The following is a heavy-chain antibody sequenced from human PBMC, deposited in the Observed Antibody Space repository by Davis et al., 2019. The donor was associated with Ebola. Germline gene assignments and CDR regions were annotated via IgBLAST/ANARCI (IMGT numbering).Heavy chain of an antibody. CDR2: INPSGGST. CDR3: ARDTLRFLEWLYPLYYYYGMDV. CDR1: GYTFTSYY. V-gene: IGHV1-46*01. J-gene: IGHJ6*02. D-gene: IGHD3-3*01. Sequence: ASVKVSCKASGYTFTSYYMHWVRQAPGQGLEWMGIINPSGGSTSYAQKFQGRVTMTRDTSTSTVYMELSSLRSEDTAVYYCARDTLRFLEWLYPLYYYYGMDVWGQGTTVTVSS.